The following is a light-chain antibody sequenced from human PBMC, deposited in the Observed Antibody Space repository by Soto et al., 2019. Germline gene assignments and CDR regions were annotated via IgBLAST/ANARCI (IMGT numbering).Light chain of an antibody. CDR3: QQRTNWPLT. J-gene: IGKJ4*01. CDR1: QSVGSY. V-gene: IGKV3-11*01. CDR2: DAS. Sequence: EIVLTQSPATLSLSPGERATLSCRASQSVGSYLAWYQQRPGQAPRLLIYDASSRATGIPARFSGSGSGTDFTLTISSLEPEDFAAYYCQQRTNWPLTFRGGTKVQIK.